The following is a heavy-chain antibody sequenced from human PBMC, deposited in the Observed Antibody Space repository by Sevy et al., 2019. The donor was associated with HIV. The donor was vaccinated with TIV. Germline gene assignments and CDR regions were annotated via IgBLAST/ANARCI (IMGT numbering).Heavy chain of an antibody. CDR3: ATLKVDIVATDDY. CDR2: IYYSGTT. V-gene: IGHV4-39*01. D-gene: IGHD5-12*01. CDR1: GGSITSTSYY. J-gene: IGHJ4*02. Sequence: SETLSLTCSVSGGSITSTSYYWGWIRQPPGKGLEWIGSIYYSGTTCYNPSLKSRVTISIDTSKNQISLKLSSVTAADTAVYYCATLKVDIVATDDYWGQGTLVTVSS.